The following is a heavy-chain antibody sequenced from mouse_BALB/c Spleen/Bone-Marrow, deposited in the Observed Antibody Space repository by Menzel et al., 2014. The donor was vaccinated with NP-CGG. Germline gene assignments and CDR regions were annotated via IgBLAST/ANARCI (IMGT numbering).Heavy chain of an antibody. D-gene: IGHD2-4*01. CDR2: IYPGDFTT. CDR1: GYTFTSFY. J-gene: IGHJ4*01. Sequence: QVQLQQSGPELVKPGASVRISCKASGYTFTSFYIYWVRQRPGQGLEWIGWIYPGDFTTKYNEKFKGKATLTADKSSTTASMQLSSLTSEDSAVYFCARKSQRAYDSMIYWGQGTSVTVSS. CDR3: ARKSQRAYDSMIY. V-gene: IGHV1S56*01.